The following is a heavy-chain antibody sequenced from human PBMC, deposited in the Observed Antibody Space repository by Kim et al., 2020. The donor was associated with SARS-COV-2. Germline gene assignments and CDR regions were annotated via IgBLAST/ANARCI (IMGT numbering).Heavy chain of an antibody. D-gene: IGHD7-27*01. CDR2: ISGSGGST. Sequence: GGSLRLSCAASGFTFSSYAMSWVRQAPGKGLEWVSAISGSGGSTYYADSVKGRFTISRDNSKNTLYLQMNSLRAEDTAVYYCAKAPTNWGFSWYFDLWGRGTLFTVSS. J-gene: IGHJ2*01. CDR1: GFTFSSYA. CDR3: AKAPTNWGFSWYFDL. V-gene: IGHV3-23*01.